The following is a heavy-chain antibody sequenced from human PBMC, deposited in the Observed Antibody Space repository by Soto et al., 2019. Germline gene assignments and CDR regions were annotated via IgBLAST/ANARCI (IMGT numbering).Heavy chain of an antibody. CDR2: ISGSGGST. V-gene: IGHV3-23*01. Sequence: PGGSLRLSCAASGFTFSSYAMSWVRQAPGKGLEWVSAISGSGGSTYYADSVKGRFTISRDNSKNTLYLQMNSLRAEDTAVYYCAKGGVGIRSSWYRRYYYYGMDVWGQGTTVTVSS. D-gene: IGHD6-13*01. CDR3: AKGGVGIRSSWYRRYYYYGMDV. J-gene: IGHJ6*02. CDR1: GFTFSSYA.